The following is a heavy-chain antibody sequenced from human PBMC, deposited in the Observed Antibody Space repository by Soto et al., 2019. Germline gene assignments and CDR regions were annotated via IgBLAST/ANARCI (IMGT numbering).Heavy chain of an antibody. V-gene: IGHV1-46*03. Sequence: ASVKVSCKASGYTFTNQYMHWVRRAPGQGLEWMGIINPLGGSTNYAEKFQGRVTMTRDTSTSTVYMELSSLRFEDTAVYYCASSTYYYDSSGSYWGQGTLVTVSS. D-gene: IGHD3-22*01. CDR3: ASSTYYYDSSGSY. CDR2: INPLGGST. CDR1: GYTFTNQY. J-gene: IGHJ4*02.